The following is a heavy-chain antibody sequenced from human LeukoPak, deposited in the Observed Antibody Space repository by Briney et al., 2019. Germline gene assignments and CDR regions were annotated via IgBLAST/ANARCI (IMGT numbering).Heavy chain of an antibody. CDR3: ARAIGGWLQLSNDY. CDR2: ISYDGSNK. Sequence: GGSLRLSCAASGFTFSSYAMPWVRQAPGKGLEWVAVISYDGSNKYYADSVKGRFTISRDNSKNTLYLQMNSLRAEDTAVYYCARAIGGWLQLSNDYWGQGTLVTVSS. CDR1: GFTFSSYA. V-gene: IGHV3-30-3*01. J-gene: IGHJ4*02. D-gene: IGHD5-24*01.